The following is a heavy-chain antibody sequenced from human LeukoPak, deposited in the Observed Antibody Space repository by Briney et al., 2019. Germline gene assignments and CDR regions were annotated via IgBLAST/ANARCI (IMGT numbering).Heavy chain of an antibody. V-gene: IGHV5-51*01. Sequence: GESLKISCKGSGYSFTNYWIGWVRQMPGKGLEWMGIIYPGDSDTRYSPSFQGQVTISADRSISTAYLQWSSLKASDTAMYYCARHRGSGSYSLFSWFDTWGQGTLVTVSS. CDR2: IYPGDSDT. J-gene: IGHJ5*02. CDR3: ARHRGSGSYSLFSWFDT. CDR1: GYSFTNYW. D-gene: IGHD3-10*01.